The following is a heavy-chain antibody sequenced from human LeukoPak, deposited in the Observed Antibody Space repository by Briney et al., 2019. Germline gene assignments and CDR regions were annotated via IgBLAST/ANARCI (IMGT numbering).Heavy chain of an antibody. V-gene: IGHV4-34*01. J-gene: IGHJ6*02. D-gene: IGHD3-22*01. CDR1: GGSFSGYY. CDR2: INHSGST. Sequence: SETLSLTCAVYGGSFSGYYWSWIRQPPGKGLEWIGEINHSGSTNYNPSLKSRVTISVDTSKNQFSLKLSSVTAADTAVYYCARLFYDSSGYRRMDVWGQGTTVTVSS. CDR3: ARLFYDSSGYRRMDV.